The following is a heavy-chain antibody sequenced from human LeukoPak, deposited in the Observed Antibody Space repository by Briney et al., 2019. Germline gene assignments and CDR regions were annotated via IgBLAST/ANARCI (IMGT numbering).Heavy chain of an antibody. J-gene: IGHJ4*02. CDR1: GYSISSGYY. CDR2: IYTSGGT. CDR3: ARENYYDSSGYYSLFSFDS. Sequence: SETLSLTCTVSGYSISSGYYWSWIRQPAGKGLEWIGRIYTSGGTNYNPSLKSRVSISIDTSKNQFSLRLSSVTAADTAMYYCARENYYDSSGYYSLFSFDSWGQGTLVTVSS. D-gene: IGHD3-22*01. V-gene: IGHV4-61*02.